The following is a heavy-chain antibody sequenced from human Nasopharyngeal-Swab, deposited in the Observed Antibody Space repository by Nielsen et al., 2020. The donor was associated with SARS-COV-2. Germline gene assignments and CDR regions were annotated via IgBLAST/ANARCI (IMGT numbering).Heavy chain of an antibody. D-gene: IGHD6-6*01. V-gene: IGHV3-7*05. CDR3: ARVAIAARDIDY. J-gene: IGHJ4*02. CDR2: IKQDGSEK. Sequence: VRQAPGKGLEWVANIKQDGSEKYYVDSVKGRFTISRDNAKNSLYLQMNRLRAEDTAVYYCARVAIAARDIDYWGQGTLVTVSS.